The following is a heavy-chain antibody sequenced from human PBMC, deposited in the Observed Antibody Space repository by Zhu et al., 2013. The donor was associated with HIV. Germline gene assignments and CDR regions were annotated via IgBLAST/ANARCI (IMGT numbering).Heavy chain of an antibody. D-gene: IGHD4-17*01. V-gene: IGHV1-69*06. CDR2: IIPIFGTA. J-gene: IGHJ4*02. Sequence: QVQLVQSGAEVKKPGSSVKVSCKASGGTFSSYAISWVRQAPGQGLEWMGGIIPIFGTANYAQKFQGRVTITADKSTSTAYMELRSLRSDDTAVYYCARDGGATVVTPGFDYWGQGTLVTVSS. CDR1: GGTFSSYA. CDR3: ARDGGATVVTPGFDY.